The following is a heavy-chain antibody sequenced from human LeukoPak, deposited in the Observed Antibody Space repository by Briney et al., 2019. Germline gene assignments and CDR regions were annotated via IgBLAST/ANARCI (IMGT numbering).Heavy chain of an antibody. V-gene: IGHV3-30*18. Sequence: GRSLRLSCAASGFTFSSYGMHWVRQAPGKGLEWVAVISYDGSNKYYADSVRGRFTISRDNSKNTLYLQMNSLRAEDTAVYYCAKDRGSGWYYMDVWAKGPRSPSP. CDR1: GFTFSSYG. CDR2: ISYDGSNK. J-gene: IGHJ6*03. D-gene: IGHD6-19*01. CDR3: AKDRGSGWYYMDV.